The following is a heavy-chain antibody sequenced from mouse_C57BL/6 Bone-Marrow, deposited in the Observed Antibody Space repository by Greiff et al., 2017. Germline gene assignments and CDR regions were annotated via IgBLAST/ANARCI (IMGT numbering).Heavy chain of an antibody. CDR1: GFTFSDYG. CDR3: VFRNTWADY. CDR2: ISSGSSTI. J-gene: IGHJ2*01. Sequence: EVQLVESGGGLVKPGGSLKLSCAASGFTFSDYGMPWVRQAPDKGLEWVAYISSGSSTIYYADSVKGRFTISGDNAKNTLFLQMTSLRSEDTAMYYSVFRNTWADYWGQGTTLTVSS. D-gene: IGHD5-2*01. V-gene: IGHV5-17*01.